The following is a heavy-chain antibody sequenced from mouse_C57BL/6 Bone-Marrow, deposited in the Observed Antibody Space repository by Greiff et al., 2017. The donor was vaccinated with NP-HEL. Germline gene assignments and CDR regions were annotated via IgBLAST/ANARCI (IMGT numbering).Heavy chain of an antibody. D-gene: IGHD1-1*01. Sequence: QVQLKESGPELVKPGASVKISCKASGYTFTDYYINWVKQRPGQGLEWIGWIFPGSGSTYYNEKFKGKATLTVDKSSSTAYMLLSSLTSEDSAVYFCARHYGSSGYFDYWGQGTTLTVSS. CDR1: GYTFTDYY. V-gene: IGHV1-75*01. CDR2: IFPGSGST. CDR3: ARHYGSSGYFDY. J-gene: IGHJ2*01.